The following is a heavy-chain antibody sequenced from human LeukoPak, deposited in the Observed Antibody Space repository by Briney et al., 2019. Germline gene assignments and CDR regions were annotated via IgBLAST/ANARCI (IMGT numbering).Heavy chain of an antibody. CDR3: ARDVFMA. V-gene: IGHV3-21*01. D-gene: IGHD3-10*01. Sequence: GGSLRLSCAASGFTFSIYGMNWVRQAPGKGLEWVSFISGSSDYMYYADSVKGRFTISRDNAKNSLYLQMNSLRAEDTAVYYCARDVFMAGGQGTLVTVSS. CDR1: GFTFSIYG. CDR2: ISGSSDYM. J-gene: IGHJ4*02.